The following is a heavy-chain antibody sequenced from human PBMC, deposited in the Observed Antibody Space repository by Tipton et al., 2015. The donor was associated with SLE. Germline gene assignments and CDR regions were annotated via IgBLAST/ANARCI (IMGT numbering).Heavy chain of an antibody. CDR3: ARGEGTNSWLDP. CDR1: GYTFTTYD. J-gene: IGHJ5*02. V-gene: IGHV1-8*01. D-gene: IGHD2-8*01. Sequence: QLVQSGAEVKKPGASVKVSCKASGYTFTTYDINWVRQAPGQGLEWVGWVNPNSGNSGFAQKFQGRITLTRNTSVTTAYMELSSLRSDDTAIYYCARGEGTNSWLDPWGQGTLVTVSS. CDR2: VNPNSGNS.